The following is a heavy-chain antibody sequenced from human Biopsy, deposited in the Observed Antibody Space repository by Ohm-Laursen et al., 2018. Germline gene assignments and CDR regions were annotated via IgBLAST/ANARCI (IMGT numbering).Heavy chain of an antibody. J-gene: IGHJ4*02. CDR2: INCKTGAT. CDR3: ARDPLNGHKHFDY. Sequence: SVYASCKASSYTFTDYNIHWMRQAPGQGLEWLGYINCKTGATNYAQKFQGTVTMTRDTSISTAYLALGSLRSAGTAIYYCARDPLNGHKHFDYWGQGSLVTVSS. D-gene: IGHD2-8*01. V-gene: IGHV1-2*02. CDR1: SYTFTDYN.